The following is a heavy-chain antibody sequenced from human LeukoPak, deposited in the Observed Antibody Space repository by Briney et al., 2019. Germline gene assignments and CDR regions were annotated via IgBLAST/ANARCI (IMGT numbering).Heavy chain of an antibody. CDR2: IDPSDSYT. Sequence: GESLRISCKGSGYSFTSYWISWVRQMPGKGLEWMGRIDPSDSYTNYSPSFQGHVTISADKSIRTAYLQWSSLKASDTAMYYCGIVVVVAATLHIDYWGQGTLVTISS. V-gene: IGHV5-10-1*01. CDR1: GYSFTSYW. CDR3: GIVVVVAATLHIDY. J-gene: IGHJ4*02. D-gene: IGHD2-15*01.